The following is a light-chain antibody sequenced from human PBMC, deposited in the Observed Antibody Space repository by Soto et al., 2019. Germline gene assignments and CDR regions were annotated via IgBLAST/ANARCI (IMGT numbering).Light chain of an antibody. CDR2: SNN. V-gene: IGLV1-44*01. Sequence: QSVLTQPPSASGTPGQRVTISCSGSSSNIGSNTVNWYQQLPGTAPKLLIYSNNQRPSGVPDRFSGSKSGTSASLAISGLQSEDEAYYYCSSSEGINNFVIFGGGTKLTVL. J-gene: IGLJ2*01. CDR1: SSNIGSNT. CDR3: SSSEGINNFVI.